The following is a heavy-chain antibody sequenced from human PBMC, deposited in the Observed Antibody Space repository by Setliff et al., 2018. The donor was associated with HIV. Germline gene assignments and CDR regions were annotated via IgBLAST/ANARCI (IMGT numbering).Heavy chain of an antibody. CDR3: TRELNGHTSSHYYFGLDV. J-gene: IGHJ6*02. V-gene: IGHV3-13*01. CDR2: IGTGGYT. D-gene: IGHD6-6*01. Sequence: GGSLRLSCATSGFAFSDYDFHWVRQVTGEGLEWVSAIGTGGYTYYADSVKGRFTISRENAKNSLYLQMNNVRAGDTAVYYCTRELNGHTSSHYYFGLDVWGQGTTVTVSS. CDR1: GFAFSDYD.